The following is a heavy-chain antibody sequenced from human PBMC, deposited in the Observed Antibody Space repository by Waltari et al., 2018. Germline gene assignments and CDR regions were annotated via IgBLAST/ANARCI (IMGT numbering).Heavy chain of an antibody. CDR1: GYSISSGYY. V-gene: IGHV4-38-2*01. Sequence: QVQLQESGPGLVKPSETLSLTCAVSGYSISSGYYWGWIRQPPGKGLEWIGSIYHSGSTYYNPSLKSLVTISVDTSKNQFSLKLSSVTAADTAVYYCARLEVRYFDLWGRGTLVTVSS. CDR3: ARLEVRYFDL. J-gene: IGHJ2*01. CDR2: IYHSGST.